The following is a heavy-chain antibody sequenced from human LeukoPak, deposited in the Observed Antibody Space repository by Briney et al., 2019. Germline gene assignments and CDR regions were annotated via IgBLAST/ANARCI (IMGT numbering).Heavy chain of an antibody. CDR2: FNPSDGAT. J-gene: IGHJ3*02. CDR3: ARISSAYYRDAFDI. D-gene: IGHD3-22*01. V-gene: IGHV1-46*01. CDR1: GYIFISHY. Sequence: GASVKVSCKASGYIFISHYIHWVRQAAGKGLEWMGIFNPSDGATTYSQKFQARVTMTRDTSTSTVYMEVSGLRSEDTAVYYCARISSAYYRDAFDIWGQGTLVTVSS.